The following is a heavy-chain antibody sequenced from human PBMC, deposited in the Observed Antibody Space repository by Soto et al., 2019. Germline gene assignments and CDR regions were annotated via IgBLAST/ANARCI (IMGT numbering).Heavy chain of an antibody. J-gene: IGHJ1*01. CDR1: GGSISSYY. CDR3: ASSHLPGRAAAEYFQH. V-gene: IGHV4-59*01. D-gene: IGHD6-25*01. CDR2: IYYSGST. Sequence: SETLSLTCTVSGGSISSYYWSWIRQPPGKGLEWIGYIYYSGSTNYNPSLKSRVTISVDTSKNQFSLKLSSVTAADTAVYYCASSHLPGRAAAEYFQHWGQGTLVTVSS.